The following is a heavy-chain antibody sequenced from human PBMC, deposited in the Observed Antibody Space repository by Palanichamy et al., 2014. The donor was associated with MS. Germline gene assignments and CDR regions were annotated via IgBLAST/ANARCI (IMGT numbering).Heavy chain of an antibody. CDR1: SGSISSYY. J-gene: IGHJ5*01. Sequence: QVMLKESGPGLVNPSGTLSLTCSLSSGSISSYYWAWIRQSPGKGLEWIGSINRSGTTTYSPSLKSRVVILVDTSKNSFSLQVGSVTTADTAVYFCARQVTGSSRRFDSWGQGALVIVSS. CDR3: ARQVTGSSRRFDS. CDR2: INRSGTT. D-gene: IGHD3-9*01. V-gene: IGHV4-59*01.